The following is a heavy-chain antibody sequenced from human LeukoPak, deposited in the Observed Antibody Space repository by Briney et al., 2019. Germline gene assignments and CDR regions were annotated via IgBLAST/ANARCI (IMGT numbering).Heavy chain of an antibody. CDR3: AKANSSGYYHTYFDY. V-gene: IGHV3-23*01. Sequence: PGGSLRLSCAASGFTFNSYAMSWVRQAPGKGLEWVSAISGSGGSTYYADSVKGRFTISRDNSKNTLYLQMNSLRAEDTAVYYCAKANSSGYYHTYFDYWGQGTLVTVSS. CDR1: GFTFNSYA. J-gene: IGHJ4*02. CDR2: ISGSGGST. D-gene: IGHD3-22*01.